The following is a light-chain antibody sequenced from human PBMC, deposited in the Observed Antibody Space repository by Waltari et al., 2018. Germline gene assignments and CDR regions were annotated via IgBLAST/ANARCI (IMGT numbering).Light chain of an antibody. J-gene: IGKJ2*02. V-gene: IGKV1-5*03. Sequence: DIQMTQSPSTLSASVGDRVTITCRASQIIVSWVAWYQQKPGKAPKLLIDKASSLQSGVPSTFSGSGSGTDFTLTISSLQPDDFATYYCQQYFSGCTFGQGTNLEIK. CDR3: QQYFSGCT. CDR1: QIIVSW. CDR2: KAS.